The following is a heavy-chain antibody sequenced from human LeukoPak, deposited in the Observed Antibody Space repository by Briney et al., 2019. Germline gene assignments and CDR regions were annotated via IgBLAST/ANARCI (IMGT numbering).Heavy chain of an antibody. CDR2: IYHSGST. CDR1: GGSISSGGYS. Sequence: SQTLSLTCAVSGGSISSGGYSWSWIRQPPGKGLEWIGYIYHSGSTYYNPSLKSRVTISVDRSKNQFSLKLSSVTAADTAVYYCARSGGGTDAFDIWGQGTMVTVSS. J-gene: IGHJ3*02. V-gene: IGHV4-30-2*01. CDR3: ARSGGGTDAFDI. D-gene: IGHD3-16*01.